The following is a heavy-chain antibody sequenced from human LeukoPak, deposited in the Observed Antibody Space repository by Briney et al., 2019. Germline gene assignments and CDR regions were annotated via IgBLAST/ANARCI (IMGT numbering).Heavy chain of an antibody. J-gene: IGHJ4*02. CDR3: ARGGGLAGTGSFDY. Sequence: GGSLRLSCAASGFTFSSYGMHWVRQAPGKGLEWVAVIWYDGSNKYYADSVKGRFTISRDNSKNTLYLQMNSLRAEDTAVYYCARGGGLAGTGSFDYWGQGTLVTVSS. D-gene: IGHD6-13*01. V-gene: IGHV3-33*01. CDR1: GFTFSSYG. CDR2: IWYDGSNK.